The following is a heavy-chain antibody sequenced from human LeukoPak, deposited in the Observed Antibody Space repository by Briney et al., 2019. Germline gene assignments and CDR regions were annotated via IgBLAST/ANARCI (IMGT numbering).Heavy chain of an antibody. CDR1: GYTFTSYG. V-gene: IGHV1-18*01. D-gene: IGHD2-15*01. CDR3: ARAAYCSGGSCYSYFDY. J-gene: IGHJ4*02. CDR2: ISAYNGNT. Sequence: ASVKVSCKASGYTFTSYGISWVRQAPGQGLEWMGWISAYNGNTNYAQKLQGRVTMTTDTSTSTAYMELRSLRSDDTAVHYCARAAYCSGGSCYSYFDYWGQGTLVTVSS.